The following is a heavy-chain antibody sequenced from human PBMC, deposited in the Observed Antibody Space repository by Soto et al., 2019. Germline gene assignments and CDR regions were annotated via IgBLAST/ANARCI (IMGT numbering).Heavy chain of an antibody. J-gene: IGHJ4*02. CDR1: GFSLSTSGVG. Sequence: QITLKESGPTLVKSTQTLTLTCTFSGFSLSTSGVGVGWIRQPPGKALEWLALIYWDDDKRYSPSLKSRLTITRDTSKSQVVLTMTSVDPVDTATYYCARRIAMAGHWPIDCWGQGTLVTVSS. CDR3: ARRIAMAGHWPIDC. CDR2: IYWDDDK. V-gene: IGHV2-5*02. D-gene: IGHD6-19*01.